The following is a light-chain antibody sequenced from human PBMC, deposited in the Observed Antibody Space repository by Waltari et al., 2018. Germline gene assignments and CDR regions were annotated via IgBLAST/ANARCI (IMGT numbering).Light chain of an antibody. CDR3: EQYYAYPPT. J-gene: IGKJ1*01. CDR2: AVS. CDR1: QGVSSY. Sequence: AIRMTQSPSPFAASTGDRVTITCRASQGVSSYLAWYQQKPGSAPKLLIYAVSTLQSGVPSRFSGSGSGTEFTLTISCLQSEDFATYYCEQYYAYPPTFGQGTKVEIK. V-gene: IGKV1-8*01.